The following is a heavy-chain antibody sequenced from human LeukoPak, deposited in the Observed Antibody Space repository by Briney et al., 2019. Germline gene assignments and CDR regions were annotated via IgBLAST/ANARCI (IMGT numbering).Heavy chain of an antibody. CDR3: ARGVAYSLDSLNYYGMDV. J-gene: IGHJ6*02. V-gene: IGHV4-34*01. CDR2: INHSGST. CDR1: GGSFSGYY. D-gene: IGHD5-18*01. Sequence: SETLSLTCAVYGGSFSGYYWSWIRQPPGKGLEWIGEINHSGSTNYNPSLKSRVTISVDTSKNQFSLKLSSVTTADTAVYYCARGVAYSLDSLNYYGMDVWGQGTMVTVSS.